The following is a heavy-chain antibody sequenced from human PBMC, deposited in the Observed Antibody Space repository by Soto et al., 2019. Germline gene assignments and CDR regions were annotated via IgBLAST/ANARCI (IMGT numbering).Heavy chain of an antibody. CDR1: GYTFTSYY. Sequence: ASVKVSCKASGYTFTSYYMHWVRQAPGQGLEWMGIINPSGGSTSYAQKFQGKVTMTRDTSTSTVYMELSSLRSEDTAVYYCARAAAGTDDAFDIWGQGTMVTVSS. CDR3: ARAAAGTDDAFDI. CDR2: INPSGGST. J-gene: IGHJ3*02. D-gene: IGHD6-13*01. V-gene: IGHV1-46*01.